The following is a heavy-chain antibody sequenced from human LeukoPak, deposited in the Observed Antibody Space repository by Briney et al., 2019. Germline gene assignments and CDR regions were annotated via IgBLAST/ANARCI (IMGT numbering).Heavy chain of an antibody. CDR2: INSNGDIT. J-gene: IGHJ4*02. D-gene: IGHD6-13*01. CDR3: VKSPHASSSYFHY. CDR1: GFTFSSFA. Sequence: GGSLRLSCSASGFTFSSFAVHWVRQAPGKGLEYVSAINSNGDITDYADSVKGRFTISRDNSKNTLHLQMSSLTVEDTAVYYCVKSPHASSSYFHYWGQGTLVTVSS. V-gene: IGHV3-64D*06.